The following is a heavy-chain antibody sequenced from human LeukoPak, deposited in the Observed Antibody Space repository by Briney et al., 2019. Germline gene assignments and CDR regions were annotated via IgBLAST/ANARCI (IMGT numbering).Heavy chain of an antibody. Sequence: TGGSLRLSCAASGFTFSNCWMHWVRQVPGKGLEWVSRIESDGSRTSYADSVKGRFTISRDNAKNTLSLQMNSLRAEDTAVYYCARDGYCSGTSCYGVPYYYMDVWGKGTTVTVSS. J-gene: IGHJ6*03. CDR3: ARDGYCSGTSCYGVPYYYMDV. D-gene: IGHD2-2*01. CDR2: IESDGSRT. V-gene: IGHV3-74*01. CDR1: GFTFSNCW.